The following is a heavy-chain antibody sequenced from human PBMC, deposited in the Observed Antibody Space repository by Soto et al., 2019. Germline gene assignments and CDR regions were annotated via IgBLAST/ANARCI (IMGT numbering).Heavy chain of an antibody. CDR1: GFTLRTYA. Sequence: HPGGSLRLPCAASGFTLRTYAMRWVRQAPGKGLEWVSSIRETSGSTDYADSVTGRFTISIDNSKNTLYLQMSSLRADDTAVYYCAKCRVVPGVSGWCNYF. J-gene: IGHJ2*01. CDR3: AKCRVVPGVSGWCNYF. V-gene: IGHV3-23*01. D-gene: IGHD2-2*01. CDR2: IRETSGST.